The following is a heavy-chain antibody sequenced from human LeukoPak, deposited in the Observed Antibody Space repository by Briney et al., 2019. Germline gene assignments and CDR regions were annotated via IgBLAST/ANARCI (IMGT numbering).Heavy chain of an antibody. D-gene: IGHD3-9*01. Sequence: QSGGSLRLSCAASGFTFSNYWMHWVRQDPGKGLVWVSFINPDGSTTNYADSVKGRFTISRDNAKNSLYLQMNSLRAEDTAVYYCARDGYFAGSSDSYDAFDIWGQGTMVTVSS. CDR1: GFTFSNYW. J-gene: IGHJ3*02. CDR2: INPDGSTT. CDR3: ARDGYFAGSSDSYDAFDI. V-gene: IGHV3-74*01.